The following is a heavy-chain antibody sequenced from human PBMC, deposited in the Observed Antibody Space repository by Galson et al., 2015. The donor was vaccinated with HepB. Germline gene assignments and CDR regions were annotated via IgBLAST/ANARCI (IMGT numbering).Heavy chain of an antibody. V-gene: IGHV3-11*06. CDR3: ARLGGVVVVAATPFDY. J-gene: IGHJ4*02. CDR2: ISSSSSYT. D-gene: IGHD2-15*01. CDR1: GFTFSDYY. Sequence: SLRLSCAASGFTFSDYYMSWIRQAPGKGLEWVSYISSSSSYTNYADSVKGRFTISRDNAKNSLYLQMNSLRAEDTAVYYCARLGGVVVVAATPFDYWGQGTLVTVSS.